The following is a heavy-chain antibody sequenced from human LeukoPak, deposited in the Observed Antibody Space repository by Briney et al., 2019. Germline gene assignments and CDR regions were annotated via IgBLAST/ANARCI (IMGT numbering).Heavy chain of an antibody. CDR2: IIPIFGTA. D-gene: IGHD1-1*01. CDR3: ARGWNEGGGYFDY. Sequence: GASVKVSCKASGGTFSSYAISWVRQAPGQGLEWMGGIIPIFGTANYAQKFQGRVTITADESTSTAYMELSSLRSEDTAVYYCARGWNEGGGYFDYWGQGTLVTVSS. J-gene: IGHJ4*02. V-gene: IGHV1-69*13. CDR1: GGTFSSYA.